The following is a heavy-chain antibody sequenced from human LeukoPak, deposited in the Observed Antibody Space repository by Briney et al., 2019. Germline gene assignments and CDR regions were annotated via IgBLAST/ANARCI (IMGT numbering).Heavy chain of an antibody. D-gene: IGHD6-19*01. V-gene: IGHV4-30-2*01. Sequence: PSETLSLTCAVSGGSISSGSYSWSWIRQPPGKGLEWIGYIYHSGSTYYNPSLKSRVTISVDRSKNQFSLNLSSVTAADTAVYYCVRLISGWYYFDNWGQGTLVTVSS. CDR1: GGSISSGSYS. CDR2: IYHSGST. J-gene: IGHJ4*02. CDR3: VRLISGWYYFDN.